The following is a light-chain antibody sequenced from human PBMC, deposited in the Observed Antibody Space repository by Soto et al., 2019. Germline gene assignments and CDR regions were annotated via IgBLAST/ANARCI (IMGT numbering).Light chain of an antibody. Sequence: EIVLTQSPGTLSLSPGERATLSCRASQSVSNNYLAWYQQKPGQAPRLLIYGASNRATGIPARFSGSGSGTDFTLTISSLQSEDFAVYFCQQYDDWLRLTFGGGTKVDIK. J-gene: IGKJ4*01. V-gene: IGKV3-20*01. CDR2: GAS. CDR1: QSVSNNY. CDR3: QQYDDWLRLT.